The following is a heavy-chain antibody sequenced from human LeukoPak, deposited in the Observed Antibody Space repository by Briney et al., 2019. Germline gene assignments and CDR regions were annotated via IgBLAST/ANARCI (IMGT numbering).Heavy chain of an antibody. D-gene: IGHD5-12*01. CDR3: TAGTVATSNFDY. J-gene: IGHJ4*02. CDR1: GLTFSRYA. Sequence: GGSLRLSCAASGLTFSRYAMHWVRQAPGKGLEWVAVISYDGSNEYYADSVKGRFTISRDNSKNTLYLQMNRLRAEDTAVYYCTAGTVATSNFDYWGQGTLVTVSS. V-gene: IGHV3-30*04. CDR2: ISYDGSNE.